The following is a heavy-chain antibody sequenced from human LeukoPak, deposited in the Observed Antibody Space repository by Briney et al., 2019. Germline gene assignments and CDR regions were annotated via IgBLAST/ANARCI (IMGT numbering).Heavy chain of an antibody. CDR1: GFTFSSYA. Sequence: PGGSLRLSCAASGFTFSSYAMSWVRRAPGKGLEWVSAISGSGGSTYYADSVKGRFTISRDNSKNTLYLQMNSLRAEDTAVYYCAKAGRYSSGWAIDYWGQGTLVTVSS. CDR2: ISGSGGST. J-gene: IGHJ4*02. D-gene: IGHD6-19*01. CDR3: AKAGRYSSGWAIDY. V-gene: IGHV3-23*01.